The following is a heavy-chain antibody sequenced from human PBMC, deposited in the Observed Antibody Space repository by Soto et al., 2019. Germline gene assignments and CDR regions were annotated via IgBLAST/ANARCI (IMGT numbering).Heavy chain of an antibody. Sequence: SETLSLPCIVSGESISSSSYYWGWIRQPPGKGLAWIGSFYYSGRTYYNPPFKSRVTISIDTSKNQFSPNPSSVSATGTAVYSCARQRTTVVTQAYFDHWGQGALVTVCS. CDR1: GESISSSSYY. V-gene: IGHV4-39*01. CDR3: ARQRTTVVTQAYFDH. D-gene: IGHD2-21*02. J-gene: IGHJ4*02. CDR2: FYYSGRT.